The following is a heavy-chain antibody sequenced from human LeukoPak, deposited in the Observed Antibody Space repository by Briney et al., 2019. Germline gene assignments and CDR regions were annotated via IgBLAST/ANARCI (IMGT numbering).Heavy chain of an antibody. CDR3: ARERGIAARFDY. V-gene: IGHV3-30*03. CDR2: ISYDGSNK. CDR1: GFTFSSYG. Sequence: GGSLRLSCAASGFTFSSYGMHWVRQAPVKGLEWVAVISYDGSNKYYADSVKGRFTISRDNSKNTLYLQMNSLRAEDTAVYYCARERGIAARFDYWGQGTLVTVSS. J-gene: IGHJ4*02. D-gene: IGHD6-6*01.